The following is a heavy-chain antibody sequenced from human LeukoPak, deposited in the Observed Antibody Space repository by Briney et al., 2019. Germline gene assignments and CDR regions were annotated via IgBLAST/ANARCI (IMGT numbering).Heavy chain of an antibody. CDR3: ARGDRDSPTYYYYYYYMDV. J-gene: IGHJ6*03. V-gene: IGHV4-34*01. CDR1: GGSFSGYD. CDR2: INHSGST. Sequence: PSETLSLTCAVYGGSFSGYDWSWIRQPPGKGLEWIGEINHSGSTNYNPSLKSRVTISVDTSKNQFSLKLSSVTAADTAVYYCARGDRDSPTYYYYYYYMDVWGKGTTVTVSS. D-gene: IGHD2-15*01.